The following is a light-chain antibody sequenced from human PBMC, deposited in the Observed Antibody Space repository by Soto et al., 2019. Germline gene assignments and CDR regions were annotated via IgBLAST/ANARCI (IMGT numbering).Light chain of an antibody. CDR1: QSVSSN. CDR2: GAS. Sequence: EIVMTQSPATLSVSPGERATLSCRASQSVSSNLAWYQQKPGQAPRLLIYGASTRATGIPARFSGSGSGTEFTLTICSHQSEDFAVYYCQQDNNWPRLTIGGGTKVEIK. CDR3: QQDNNWPRLT. J-gene: IGKJ4*01. V-gene: IGKV3-15*01.